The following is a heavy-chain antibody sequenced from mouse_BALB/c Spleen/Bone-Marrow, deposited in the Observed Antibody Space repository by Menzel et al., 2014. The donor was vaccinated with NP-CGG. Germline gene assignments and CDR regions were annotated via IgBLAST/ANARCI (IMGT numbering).Heavy chain of an antibody. D-gene: IGHD2-5*01. CDR1: GKTFSSYW. V-gene: IGHV1-9*01. Sequence: SGTGLMTSGTSVEISCKATGKTFSSYWIEWVKPRPGHGLEWIGEILPGSGSTNYNEKFKGKATFTADTSSNTAYMQLSSLTSEDSAVYYCARYYRNNCWGQGTTLTVSS. J-gene: IGHJ2*01. CDR3: ARYYRNNC. CDR2: ILPGSGST.